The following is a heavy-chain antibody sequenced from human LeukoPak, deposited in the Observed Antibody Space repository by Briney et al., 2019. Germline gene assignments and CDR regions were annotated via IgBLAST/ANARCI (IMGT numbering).Heavy chain of an antibody. V-gene: IGHV1-18*01. D-gene: IGHD3-3*01. CDR3: ARDVLPDFWSGYYDY. CDR1: GYTFTSYG. CDR2: ISGFNGNK. Sequence: ASVKVSCKASGYTFTSYGISWVRQAPGQGLEWMGWISGFNGNKNYAEKIQDRVTMTTDTSTSTAYMELRSLRSDDTAVYYCARDVLPDFWSGYYDYWGQGTLVTVSS. J-gene: IGHJ4*02.